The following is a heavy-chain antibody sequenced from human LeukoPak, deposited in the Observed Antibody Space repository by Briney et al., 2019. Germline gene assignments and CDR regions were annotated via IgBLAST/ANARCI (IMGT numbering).Heavy chain of an antibody. J-gene: IGHJ4*02. CDR1: GGSISSSSYY. V-gene: IGHV4-39*07. D-gene: IGHD6-6*01. CDR2: IYYSGST. CDR3: ARTRIAARGPYYFDY. Sequence: PSETLSLTCTVSGGSISSSSYYWGWIRQPPGKGLEWIGSIYYSGSTYYNPSLKSRVTISVDTSKNQFSLKLSSVTAADTAVYYCARTRIAARGPYYFDYWGQGTLVTVSS.